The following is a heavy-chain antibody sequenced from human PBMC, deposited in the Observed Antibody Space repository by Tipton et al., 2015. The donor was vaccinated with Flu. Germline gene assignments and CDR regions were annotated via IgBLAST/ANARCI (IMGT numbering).Heavy chain of an antibody. D-gene: IGHD3-10*01. CDR1: GGSFSGYY. CDR3: ARATVRAYYFDY. J-gene: IGHJ4*02. Sequence: TLSLTCAVYGGSFSGYYWNWIRQPPGKGLEWIGEINHSGSTNYNPSLKSRVTISVDTSKNQFSLKLSSATAADTAVYYCARATVRAYYFDYWGQGTLVTVSS. CDR2: INHSGST. V-gene: IGHV4-34*01.